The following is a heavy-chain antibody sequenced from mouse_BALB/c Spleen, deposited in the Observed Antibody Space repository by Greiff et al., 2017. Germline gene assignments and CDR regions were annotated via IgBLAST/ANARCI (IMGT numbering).Heavy chain of an antibody. V-gene: IGHV5-4*02. Sequence: EVKLVESGGGLVKPGGSLKLSCAASGFTFSDYYMYWVRQTPEKRLEWVATISDGGSYTYYPDSVKGRFTISRDNAKNNLYLQMSSLKSEDTAMYYCARDGGLRVPYYYAMDYWGQGTSVTVSS. CDR3: ARDGGLRVPYYYAMDY. CDR2: ISDGGSYT. J-gene: IGHJ4*01. CDR1: GFTFSDYY. D-gene: IGHD2-4*01.